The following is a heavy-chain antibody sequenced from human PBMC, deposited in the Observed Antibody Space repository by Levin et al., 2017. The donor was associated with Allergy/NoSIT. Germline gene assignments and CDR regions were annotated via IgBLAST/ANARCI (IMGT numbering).Heavy chain of an antibody. Sequence: GGSLRLSCEASGFSFSKYTIHWVRQAPGKGLEWVAVISKDGSNKYYADSVKGRFTISRDNSKNTLYLQMNSLRAEDTAVYYCTGGEIFDYWGQGALVIVSS. D-gene: IGHD3-16*01. J-gene: IGHJ4*02. CDR1: GFSFSKYT. CDR3: TGGEIFDY. CDR2: ISKDGSNK. V-gene: IGHV3-30*04.